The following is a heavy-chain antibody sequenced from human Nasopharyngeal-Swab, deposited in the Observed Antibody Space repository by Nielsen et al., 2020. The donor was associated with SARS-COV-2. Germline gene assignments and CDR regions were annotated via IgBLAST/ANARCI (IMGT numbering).Heavy chain of an antibody. D-gene: IGHD6-13*01. V-gene: IGHV3-7*01. CDR1: GFTFSSYW. CDR3: ASLSSSSWFFDY. J-gene: IGHJ4*02. Sequence: GGSLRLSCAASGFTFSSYWMSWVRQAPGKGLEWVANIKQDGSEKYDVDSVKGRFTISRDNAKNSLYLQMNSLRAEDTAVYYCASLSSSSWFFDYWGQGTLVTVSS. CDR2: IKQDGSEK.